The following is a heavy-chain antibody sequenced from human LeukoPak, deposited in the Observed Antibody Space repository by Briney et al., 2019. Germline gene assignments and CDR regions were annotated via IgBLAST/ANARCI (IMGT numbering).Heavy chain of an antibody. CDR2: IYYSGST. CDR1: GGSISSSSYY. CDR3: GVWYTVSSDAFDI. J-gene: IGHJ3*02. D-gene: IGHD1-26*01. V-gene: IGHV4-39*07. Sequence: SETLSLTCTVSGGSISSSSYYWGWIRQPPGKGLEWIGSIYYSGSTYYNPSLKSRVTISVDTSKNQFSLKLSSVTAADTAVYYCGVWYTVSSDAFDIWGQGTMVTVSS.